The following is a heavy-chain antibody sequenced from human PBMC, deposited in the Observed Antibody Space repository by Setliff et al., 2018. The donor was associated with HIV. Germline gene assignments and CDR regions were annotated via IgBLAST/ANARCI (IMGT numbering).Heavy chain of an antibody. V-gene: IGHV3-30*02. CDR2: TPNDGSYK. J-gene: IGHJ4*02. D-gene: IGHD6-13*01. CDR3: TKNLYSSRWSPLDY. CDR1: GFTFSSYS. Sequence: GGSLRLSCAASGFTFSSYSMNWVRQAPGKGLEWVAFTPNDGSYKNYADSVKGRFTISRDNSKNTLYLHMDSLRAEDTAVYYCTKNLYSSRWSPLDYWGQGTLVTVSS.